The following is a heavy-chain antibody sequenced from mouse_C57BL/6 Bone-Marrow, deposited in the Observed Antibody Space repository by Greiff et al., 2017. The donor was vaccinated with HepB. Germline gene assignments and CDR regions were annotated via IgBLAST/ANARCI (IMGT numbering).Heavy chain of an antibody. V-gene: IGHV1-74*01. Sequence: QVQLQQPGAELVKPGASVKVSCKASGYTFTSYWMHWVKQRPGQGLEWIGRIHPSDSDTNYNQKFKGKATLTVDKSSSTAYMQLSSLISEDSAVYYCAIWLGYYAMDYWGQGTSVTVSS. CDR3: AIWLGYYAMDY. CDR2: IHPSDSDT. D-gene: IGHD3-3*01. CDR1: GYTFTSYW. J-gene: IGHJ4*01.